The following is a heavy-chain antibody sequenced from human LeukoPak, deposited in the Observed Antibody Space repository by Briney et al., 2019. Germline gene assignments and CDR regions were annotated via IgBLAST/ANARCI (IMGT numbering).Heavy chain of an antibody. CDR1: GFTFSSYG. V-gene: IGHV3-33*01. J-gene: IGHJ4*02. CDR2: IWSDGSYK. CDR3: ARDFSLQLFDY. Sequence: PGGSLRHSCAASGFTFSSYGFHWVRQAPGKGLEWVAVIWSDGSYKYYADSVKGRFTISRDDSKNTLYLQMNSLRAEDTAVYYCARDFSLQLFDYWGQGTLVTVFS. D-gene: IGHD5-24*01.